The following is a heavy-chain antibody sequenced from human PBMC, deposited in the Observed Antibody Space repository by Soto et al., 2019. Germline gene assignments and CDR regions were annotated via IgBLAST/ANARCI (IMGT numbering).Heavy chain of an antibody. Sequence: GGSLRLSCEASGFAFSTYGMHWVRQAPGTGLEWVAHISYDGSKRYFADSVKGRFTISRDNYDKTLFLQMTGLRVEDTAIYYCSKDRTSYANYPIYDVDXWGQGTTVTVS. J-gene: IGHJ6*02. D-gene: IGHD4-17*01. V-gene: IGHV3-30*18. CDR1: GFAFSTYG. CDR3: SKDRTSYANYPIYDVDX. CDR2: ISYDGSKR.